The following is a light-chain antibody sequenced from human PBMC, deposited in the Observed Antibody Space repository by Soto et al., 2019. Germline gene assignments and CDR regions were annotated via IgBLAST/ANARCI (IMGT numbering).Light chain of an antibody. V-gene: IGLV2-14*03. Sequence: QSALTQPASVSGSPGQSITISCTGTSSDVGGYNYVSWYQHHPGKAPKLMIYDVSNRPSGVSNRFSGSKSGNTAPLTISGLQAEDEADYYCSSYTRSSTLYVVFGGGTKLTVL. CDR2: DVS. CDR3: SSYTRSSTLYVV. CDR1: SSDVGGYNY. J-gene: IGLJ2*01.